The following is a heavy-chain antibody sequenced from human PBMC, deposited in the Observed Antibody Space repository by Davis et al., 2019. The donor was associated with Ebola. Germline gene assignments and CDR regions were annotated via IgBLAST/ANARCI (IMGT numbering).Heavy chain of an antibody. CDR3: ARQESLYGHIDY. V-gene: IGHV5-51*01. Sequence: GGSLRLSCKGSGYSFTSYWIAWVRQLPGKGLEWMWIIYAGDSDTRYSPSFQGHVTISVDRSITTAYLQWSSLKASDTAIYYCARQESLYGHIDYWGQGTLVTVSS. J-gene: IGHJ4*02. CDR1: GYSFTSYW. D-gene: IGHD3-10*01. CDR2: IYAGDSDT.